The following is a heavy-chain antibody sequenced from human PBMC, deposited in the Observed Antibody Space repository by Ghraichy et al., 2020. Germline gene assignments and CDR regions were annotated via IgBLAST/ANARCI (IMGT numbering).Heavy chain of an antibody. Sequence: GESLNISCAASGFTFSSYAMSWVRQAPGKGLEWVSAISGSGGSTYYADSVKGRFTISRDNSKNTLYLQMNSLRAEDTAVYYCAREFYSNPDYWGQGTLVTVSS. J-gene: IGHJ4*02. CDR2: ISGSGGST. V-gene: IGHV3-23*01. CDR3: AREFYSNPDY. D-gene: IGHD4-11*01. CDR1: GFTFSSYA.